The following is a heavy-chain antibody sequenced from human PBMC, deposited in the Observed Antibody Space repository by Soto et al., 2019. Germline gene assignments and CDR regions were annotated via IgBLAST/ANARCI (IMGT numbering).Heavy chain of an antibody. D-gene: IGHD2-2*01. Sequence: GGSLRLSCAASGFTFSSYSMNWVRQAPGKGLEWVSYISSSSSTIYYADSVKGRFTISRDNAKNSLYLQMNSLRAEDTAVYYCARGPNCSSTSCYFLGAFDIWGQGTMVTVSS. CDR1: GFTFSSYS. J-gene: IGHJ3*02. V-gene: IGHV3-48*01. CDR3: ARGPNCSSTSCYFLGAFDI. CDR2: ISSSSSTI.